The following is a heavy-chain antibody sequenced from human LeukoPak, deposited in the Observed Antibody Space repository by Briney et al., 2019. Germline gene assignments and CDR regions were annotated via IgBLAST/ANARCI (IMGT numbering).Heavy chain of an antibody. CDR2: IYYSGST. J-gene: IGHJ4*02. V-gene: IGHV4-39*01. CDR1: GGSISSSSYY. CDR3: SQYYDFWSGYYTGGPGYFDY. D-gene: IGHD3-3*01. Sequence: SETLSLTCTVSGGSISSSSYYWGWIRQPPGKGLEWIGSIYYSGSTYYNPSLKSRVTISVDTSKNQFSLKLSSVTAADTAVYYCSQYYDFWSGYYTGGPGYFDYWGQGTLVTVSS.